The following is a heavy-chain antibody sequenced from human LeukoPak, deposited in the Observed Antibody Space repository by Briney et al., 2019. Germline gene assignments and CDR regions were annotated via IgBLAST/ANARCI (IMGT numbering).Heavy chain of an antibody. Sequence: SETLSLTCAVSGGSISNSNWWIWVRQPPGKGLEWIGEIYHSGGTNYNPSLKSRVTISVDKSKNQFSLNLNSVAAAVTAVYYCARSIAVAGNLWYFDLWGRGTLVTLSS. J-gene: IGHJ2*01. CDR2: IYHSGGT. V-gene: IGHV4-4*02. CDR3: ARSIAVAGNLWYFDL. CDR1: GGSISNSNW. D-gene: IGHD6-19*01.